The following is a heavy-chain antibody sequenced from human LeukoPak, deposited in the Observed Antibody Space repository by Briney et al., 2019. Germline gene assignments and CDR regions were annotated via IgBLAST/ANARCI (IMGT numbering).Heavy chain of an antibody. D-gene: IGHD3-3*01. CDR2: ISAYNGNT. J-gene: IGHJ6*02. V-gene: IGHV1-18*04. CDR1: GYTFTSYG. CDR3: ARGHYDFWSGYPIPQYYYYGMDV. Sequence: ASVKVSCKASGYTFTSYGISWVRQAPGQGLEWMGWISAYNGNTNYAQKLQGRVTMTTDTSTSTAYMELRSLRSDDTAVYYCARGHYDFWSGYPIPQYYYYGMDVWGQGTTVTVSS.